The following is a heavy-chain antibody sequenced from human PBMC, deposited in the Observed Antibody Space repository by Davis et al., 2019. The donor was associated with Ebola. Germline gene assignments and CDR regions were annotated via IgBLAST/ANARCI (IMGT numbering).Heavy chain of an antibody. Sequence: PSETLSLTCDISGDSVLGKNGAWNWIRQSPSRGLEWLGRTYYTSKWFTDYAVSVKSRITINPDTSKNQFSLLLKSVTPEDTAIYYCARGWFRSGMDVWGQGTTITVSS. V-gene: IGHV6-1*01. CDR2: TYYTSKWFT. CDR3: ARGWFRSGMDV. D-gene: IGHD6-19*01. CDR1: GDSVLGKNGA. J-gene: IGHJ6*02.